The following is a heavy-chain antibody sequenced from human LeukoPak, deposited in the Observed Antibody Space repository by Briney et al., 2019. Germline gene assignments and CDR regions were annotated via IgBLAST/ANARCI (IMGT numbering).Heavy chain of an antibody. D-gene: IGHD7-27*01. V-gene: IGHV1-2*02. Sequence: ASVKVSCKTSGYTFTDYFMHWVRQAPGPGLEWMGWINLKSAGTNFAQKFQGRVTMARDTSISTVYMELSRLRIDDTAVYYCAKVKPGAFDLWGQGTVVTVSS. CDR2: INLKSAGT. CDR1: GYTFTDYF. J-gene: IGHJ3*01. CDR3: AKVKPGAFDL.